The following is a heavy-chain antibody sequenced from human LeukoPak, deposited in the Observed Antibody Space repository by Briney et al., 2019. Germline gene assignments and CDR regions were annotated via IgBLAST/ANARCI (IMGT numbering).Heavy chain of an antibody. D-gene: IGHD3-3*01. CDR1: GYTFTSYY. Sequence: GASVKVSCKASGYTFTSYYMHWVRQAPGQGLEWMGIINPSGGSTSYAQKFQGRVTMTRDTSTSTVYMELSSLRSEDTAVYYCARGYDSLVRSYYDFWSGYRNLGYFDYWGQGTLVTVSS. CDR3: ARGYDSLVRSYYDFWSGYRNLGYFDY. CDR2: INPSGGST. V-gene: IGHV1-46*01. J-gene: IGHJ4*02.